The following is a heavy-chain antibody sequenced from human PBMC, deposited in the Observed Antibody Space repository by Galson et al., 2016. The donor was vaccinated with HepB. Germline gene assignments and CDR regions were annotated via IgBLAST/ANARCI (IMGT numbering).Heavy chain of an antibody. J-gene: IGHJ4*02. V-gene: IGHV1-3*01. D-gene: IGHD6-13*01. Sequence: SVKVSCKASGYTFTTNTMHWVRQAPGQRLEWMGWINAGNGNTKYSHKFQGRVTITRDTSTNIAYMELSSLRSEETAVYCCARDMPMTYSSSWYGSFDYWGQGTLFTVSS. CDR3: ARDMPMTYSSSWYGSFDY. CDR2: INAGNGNT. CDR1: GYTFTTNT.